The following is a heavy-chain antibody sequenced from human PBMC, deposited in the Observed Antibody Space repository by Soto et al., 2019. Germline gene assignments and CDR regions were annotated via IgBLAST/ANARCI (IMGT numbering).Heavy chain of an antibody. CDR2: VYYTGST. D-gene: IGHD4-17*01. V-gene: IGHV4-59*01. J-gene: IGHJ4*02. CDR1: GGSISNYY. Sequence: SETLSLTCTVSGGSISNYYWSWIRQPPGKGLEWIGCVYYTGSTNYNPSLKSRVTISVDTSKNQFSLKLSSVTAADTAVYYCTREQTSTVVTQWGEGTIVTVYS. CDR3: TREQTSTVVTQ.